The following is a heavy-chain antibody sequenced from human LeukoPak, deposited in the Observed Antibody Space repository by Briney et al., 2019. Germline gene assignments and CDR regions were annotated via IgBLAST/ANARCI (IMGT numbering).Heavy chain of an antibody. CDR1: GFIFATSW. CDR3: AKSLDY. CDR2: IKGDGSET. Sequence: GGSLRLSCAASGFIFATSWMDWVRQAPGKGLEWVANIKGDGSETYYGDSAKGRFTVLSDNAKNSLYLQMDSLRVEDTAIYYCAKSLDYWGQGTLVTVSS. V-gene: IGHV3-7*01. J-gene: IGHJ4*02.